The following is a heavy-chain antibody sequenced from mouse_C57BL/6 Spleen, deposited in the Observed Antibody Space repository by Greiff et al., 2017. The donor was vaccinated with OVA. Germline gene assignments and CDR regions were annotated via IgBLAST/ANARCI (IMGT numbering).Heavy chain of an antibody. J-gene: IGHJ2*01. CDR1: GYTFTSYW. CDR2: IHPNSGST. CDR3: EREKGSAGPYFDY. D-gene: IGHD3-3*01. V-gene: IGHV1-64*01. Sequence: QVQLKQPGAELVKPGASVTLSCKASGYTFTSYWMHWVKQRPGQGLEWIGMIHPNSGSTNYNEKFTSKATLTVDKSYSTGYMQLSSLTSEASAVYCCEREKGSAGPYFDYWGQGTTLTVSS.